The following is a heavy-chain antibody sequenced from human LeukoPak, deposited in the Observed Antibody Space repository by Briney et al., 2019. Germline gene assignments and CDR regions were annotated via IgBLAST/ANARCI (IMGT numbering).Heavy chain of an antibody. D-gene: IGHD3-16*01. CDR3: AKLGGHPLHNYYVGV. Sequence: GGSLRLSCAASGFTFSSYAMSWVRQAPGKGLEWVSGTLDSGYSTYYANSVKGRFTISRDNSNNTLYLQMNSLRAEDTAVYYCAKLGGHPLHNYYVGVWGKGTTVAVSS. V-gene: IGHV3-23*01. J-gene: IGHJ6*03. CDR2: TLDSGYST. CDR1: GFTFSSYA.